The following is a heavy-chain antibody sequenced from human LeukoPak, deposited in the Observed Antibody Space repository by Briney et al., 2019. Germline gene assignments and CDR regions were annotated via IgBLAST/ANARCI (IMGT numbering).Heavy chain of an antibody. CDR2: IGTAGDT. V-gene: IGHV3-13*01. CDR1: GFTFSSYD. D-gene: IGHD1-1*01. J-gene: IGHJ3*02. CDR3: AKESRRAFDI. Sequence: GGSLRLSCAASGFTFSSYDMHWVRQATGKGLEWVSAIGTAGDTYYPGSVKGRFTISRDNSKNTLYLQMNSLRAEDTAVYYCAKESRRAFDIWGQGTMVTVSS.